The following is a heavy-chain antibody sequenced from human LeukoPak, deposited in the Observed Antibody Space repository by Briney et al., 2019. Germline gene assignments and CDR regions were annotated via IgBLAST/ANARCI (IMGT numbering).Heavy chain of an antibody. CDR3: ARDQGPDYRPIGSATQFS. V-gene: IGHV3-23*01. Sequence: GGSLRLSCVASGFTFASYSMTWVRQTPGKGLEWVASISGSRADTHYADSVKGRFTISRDSSKDTLNLHLNNLRVEDTAVYYCARDQGPDYRPIGSATQFSWGRGTLVAVSP. D-gene: IGHD4-17*01. J-gene: IGHJ5*02. CDR2: ISGSRADT. CDR1: GFTFASYS.